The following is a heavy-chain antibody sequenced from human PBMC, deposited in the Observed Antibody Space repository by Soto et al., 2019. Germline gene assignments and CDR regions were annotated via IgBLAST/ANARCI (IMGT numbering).Heavy chain of an antibody. J-gene: IGHJ6*02. CDR1: GYTFTGYY. CDR3: ARDRLEMATITAYYYGMDV. D-gene: IGHD5-12*01. Sequence: QVQLVQSGAEVKKPGASVKVSCKASGYTFTGYYMHWVRQAPGQGLEWIGWINPNSGGTNYAQKFQGWVPMTRDTSISTAYMELSRLRSDDTAVYYCARDRLEMATITAYYYGMDVWGQGNTVTVSS. V-gene: IGHV1-2*04. CDR2: INPNSGGT.